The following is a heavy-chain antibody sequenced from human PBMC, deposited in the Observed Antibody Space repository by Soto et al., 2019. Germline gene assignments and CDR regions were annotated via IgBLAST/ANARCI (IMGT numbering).Heavy chain of an antibody. Sequence: EVQLLESGGGLVQPGGSLRLSCAASGFTFSSYAMSWVRQAPGKGLEWVSAISGSGGSTYYADSVKGRFTISRDNSKNTLSLQTNSLRSSDTAVYYCAILSRGNYHGMDVWGQGTTVTVSS. CDR3: AILSRGNYHGMDV. V-gene: IGHV3-23*01. J-gene: IGHJ6*02. CDR1: GFTFSSYA. D-gene: IGHD2-15*01. CDR2: ISGSGGST.